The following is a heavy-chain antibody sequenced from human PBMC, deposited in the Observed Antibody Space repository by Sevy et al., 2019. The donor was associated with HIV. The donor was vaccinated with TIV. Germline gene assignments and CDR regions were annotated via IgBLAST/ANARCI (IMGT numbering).Heavy chain of an antibody. CDR2: ISAYNGDT. J-gene: IGHJ1*01. CDR1: GYTFTRYV. Sequence: ASVKVSCKASGYTFTRYVITWVRQAPGQGLEWMGRISAYNGDTSYAQKIQGRVTMTTDTSTNTAYMELRSLTSDDTALHYCGRDPSGSQGPGKYFNHWGQRTLVTVSS. V-gene: IGHV1-18*01. CDR3: GRDPSGSQGPGKYFNH. D-gene: IGHD1-26*01.